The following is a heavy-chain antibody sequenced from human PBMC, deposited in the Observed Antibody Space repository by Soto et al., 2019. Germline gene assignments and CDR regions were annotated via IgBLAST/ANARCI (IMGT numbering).Heavy chain of an antibody. Sequence: QVQLVQSGAEVKKPGDSVKVSCKASGYTFTDYYVNWVRQAPGQGLEWMGWINPNSGGTNYAQKFQGRVTMTRDTSITTAYMELSSLRSDDSAVYYCARCPIVGYGRLRRWFDPWGQGTLVTVSS. CDR1: GYTFTDYY. J-gene: IGHJ5*02. V-gene: IGHV1-2*02. CDR2: INPNSGGT. CDR3: ARCPIVGYGRLRRWFDP. D-gene: IGHD5-12*01.